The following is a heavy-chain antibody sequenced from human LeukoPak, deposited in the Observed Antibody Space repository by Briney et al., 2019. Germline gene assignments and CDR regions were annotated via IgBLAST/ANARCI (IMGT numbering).Heavy chain of an antibody. CDR2: INQDRSEK. Sequence: GGSLRLSFAASGFSFGSYWMNWVRQVPGKGLEWVANINQDRSEKSYVDSVKGRFTISRDNAKNSLYLQMNSLRAEDTAVYYCARDHCSSSSCYTYYGMELWGQGTTVTVSS. V-gene: IGHV3-7*01. CDR3: ARDHCSSSSCYTYYGMEL. CDR1: GFSFGSYW. D-gene: IGHD2-2*02. J-gene: IGHJ6*02.